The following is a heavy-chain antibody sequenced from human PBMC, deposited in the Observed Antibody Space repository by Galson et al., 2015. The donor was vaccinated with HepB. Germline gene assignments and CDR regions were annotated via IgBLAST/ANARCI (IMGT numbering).Heavy chain of an antibody. CDR2: VYVSDSDT. D-gene: IGHD3-10*01. CDR3: TRHFYYGSGSYSNWFAP. J-gene: IGHJ5*02. V-gene: IGHV5-51*01. Sequence: SGAEVKKPGESLKISCRGSGDDFTTSWIGWVRQMPRKGLEWMGIVYVSDSDTRYSPSFQGQVTISVDQSINIAYLQWSSLKASDTAMYYCTRHFYYGSGSYSNWFAPWGQGTQVTVSS. CDR1: GDDFTTSW.